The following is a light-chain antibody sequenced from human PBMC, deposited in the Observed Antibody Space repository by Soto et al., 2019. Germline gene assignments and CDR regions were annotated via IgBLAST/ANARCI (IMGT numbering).Light chain of an antibody. CDR3: SSYSSSRTPYV. Sequence: QSALTQPASVSGSLGQSITISCTGTSSDVGGYNFVSWYQQHPGKAPKLMIYDVTNRPSGISIRFSGSKSANTASLTISGLQAEDEADYYCSSYSSSRTPYVLGTGTKLTVL. CDR2: DVT. V-gene: IGLV2-14*01. J-gene: IGLJ1*01. CDR1: SSDVGGYNF.